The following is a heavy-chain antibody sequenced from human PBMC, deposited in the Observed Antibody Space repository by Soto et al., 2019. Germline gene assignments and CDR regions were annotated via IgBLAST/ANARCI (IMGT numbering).Heavy chain of an antibody. CDR1: GFTFSSYS. CDR2: ISSSSGYI. V-gene: IGHV3-21*01. J-gene: IGHJ5*02. CDR3: ARDYDFWSVYYIPYWFDP. D-gene: IGHD3-3*01. Sequence: GGSLRLSCAASGFTFSSYSMNWVRQAPGKGLEWVSSISSSSGYIYYADSVKGQFTISRDNAKNSLYLQMNSLRAEDTAVYYCARDYDFWSVYYIPYWFDPWGQGTLVTVSS.